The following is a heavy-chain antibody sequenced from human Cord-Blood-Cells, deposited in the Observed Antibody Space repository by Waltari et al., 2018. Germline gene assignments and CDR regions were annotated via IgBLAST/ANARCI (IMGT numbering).Heavy chain of an antibody. CDR3: ARSGYFGDAFDI. V-gene: IGHV3-21*01. CDR2: ISSSSSYI. D-gene: IGHD3-10*01. J-gene: IGHJ3*02. Sequence: EVQLVESGGGMVKPGGSLILSCAASGVTFSSYSMNWVRQAPGKGLEWVSSISSSSSYIYYADSVKGRFTISRDNAKNSLYLQMNSLRAEDTAVYYCARSGYFGDAFDIWGQGTMVTVSS. CDR1: GVTFSSYS.